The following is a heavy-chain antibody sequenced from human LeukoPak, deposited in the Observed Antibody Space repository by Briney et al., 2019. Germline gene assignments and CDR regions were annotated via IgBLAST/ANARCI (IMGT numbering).Heavy chain of an antibody. D-gene: IGHD4-17*01. CDR2: INTDGSST. CDR3: ARVLPVTTHWHFDL. J-gene: IGHJ2*01. CDR1: GFTFSSYW. V-gene: IGHV3-74*01. Sequence: GGSLRLSCAASGFTFSSYWIYWVRHTPGKGLLWVSYINTDGSSTNYADSVKGRFTISRDNAKDTVYLQMNSLRVEDTAVYYCARVLPVTTHWHFDLWGRGTLVTVSS.